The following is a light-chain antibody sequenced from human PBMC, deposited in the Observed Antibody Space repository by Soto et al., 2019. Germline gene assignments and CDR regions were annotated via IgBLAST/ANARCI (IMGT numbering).Light chain of an antibody. CDR1: SSDVGGYNY. V-gene: IGLV2-8*01. J-gene: IGLJ3*02. CDR3: GSYGGSNNFV. Sequence: QSALTQPPSASGSPGQSVTISCTGTSSDVGGYNYVSWYQQHPGKAPKLMIYEVNKRPSGVPDRFSGSKSGNSASLTVSGLQAEDEADYYCGSYGGSNNFVFGGGTKLTVL. CDR2: EVN.